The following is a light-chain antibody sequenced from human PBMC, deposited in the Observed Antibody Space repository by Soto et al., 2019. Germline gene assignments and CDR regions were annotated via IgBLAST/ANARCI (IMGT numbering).Light chain of an antibody. J-gene: IGLJ2*01. CDR3: SSYTRSTTVI. CDR2: EVT. V-gene: IGLV2-14*01. CDR1: SSDIGAYNY. Sequence: QSVLTQPASVSGSPGQSITISCTGTSSDIGAYNYVSWYQQHPGKAPKLMIYEVTNRPSGGSNRFSGSKSGNTASLTISWLQAEDEADYYCSSYTRSTTVIFGGGTKLTVL.